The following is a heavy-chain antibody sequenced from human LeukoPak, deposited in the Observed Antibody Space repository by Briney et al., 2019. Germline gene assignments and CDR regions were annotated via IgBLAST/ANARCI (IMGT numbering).Heavy chain of an antibody. CDR1: GFTFGKYW. Sequence: GGSLRLSCVASGFTFGKYWMNWVRQAPGKGLEWVANIKLDGSEKNYVDSVKGRFTISRDNSKNTLYLQMNSLSAEDTALYYCAKEDYFNSGSYPGHWGQGTPVTVSS. CDR2: IKLDGSEK. J-gene: IGHJ4*02. V-gene: IGHV3-7*01. CDR3: AKEDYFNSGSYPGH. D-gene: IGHD3-10*01.